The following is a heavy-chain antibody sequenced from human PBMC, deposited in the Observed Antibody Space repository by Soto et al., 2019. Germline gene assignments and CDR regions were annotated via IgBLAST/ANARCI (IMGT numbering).Heavy chain of an antibody. V-gene: IGHV3-21*03. J-gene: IGHJ6*02. Sequence: VQLVESGGGLVKPGGSLRLSCAASGFTFSSYNMNWVRQAPGKGLEWVSSISGYGNSIYYADSVRGRFSISRDNARKSLFLQMNSLRDEDTGVYYCASYGDYEDGMDVWGQGTTVTVSS. CDR3: ASYGDYEDGMDV. CDR1: GFTFSSYN. CDR2: ISGYGNSI. D-gene: IGHD4-17*01.